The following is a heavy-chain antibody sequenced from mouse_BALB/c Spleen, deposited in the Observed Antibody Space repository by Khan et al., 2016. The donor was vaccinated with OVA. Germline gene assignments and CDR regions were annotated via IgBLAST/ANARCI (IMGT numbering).Heavy chain of an antibody. D-gene: IGHD3-3*01. V-gene: IGHV2-9*02. CDR3: AGAWVISPDSFDD. CDR2: IWAGGST. CDR1: GFSLTSYG. Sequence: QVQLKESGPGLVAPSQSLSITCTVSGFSLTSYGVHWVRQPPGNGLEWLGIIWAGGSTNYNSALVSRLTISKDDSRSQGFLKMTSLQTNDTAVYYGAGAWVISPDSFDDWGQGTPLTVAS. J-gene: IGHJ2*01.